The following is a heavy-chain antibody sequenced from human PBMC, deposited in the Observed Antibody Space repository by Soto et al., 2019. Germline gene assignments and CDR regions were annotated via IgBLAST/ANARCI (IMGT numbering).Heavy chain of an antibody. CDR3: ARGDYNRCSDILNY. Sequence: ASVKVSCKASGGTFSSYAISWVRQAPGQGLEWMGGIIPIFGTANYAQKFQGRVTITADESTSTAYMELSSLRSEDTAVYYCARGDYNRCSDILNYWGQGNMVTSCS. CDR2: IIPIFGTA. J-gene: IGHJ4*02. D-gene: IGHD3-22*01. CDR1: GGTFSSYA. V-gene: IGHV1-69*13.